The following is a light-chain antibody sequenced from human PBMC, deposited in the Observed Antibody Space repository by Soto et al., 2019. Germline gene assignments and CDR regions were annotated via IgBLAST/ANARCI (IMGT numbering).Light chain of an antibody. CDR1: QSIRNW. CDR2: KAS. Sequence: DIQMTQSPSTLSASVGDRVTITCRASQSIRNWLAWYQQKSGKAPKLLIYKASSLESGVPSRFNVSGSGTEFTLTICCLQPDDFATYFCQQHNSYSYTCGQGTKVEI. J-gene: IGKJ2*01. CDR3: QQHNSYSYT. V-gene: IGKV1-5*03.